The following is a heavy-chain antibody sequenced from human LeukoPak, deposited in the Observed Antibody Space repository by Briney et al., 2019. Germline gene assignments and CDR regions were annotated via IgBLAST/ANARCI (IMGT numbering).Heavy chain of an antibody. CDR2: INHSGST. Sequence: SETLSLTCAVYGGSFSGYYWSWIRQPPGKGREWIGEINHSGSTNYHPSLKSRVTISVDTSKNQFSLKLSSVTAADTAVYYCARGPRSSGYFDYWGQGTLVTVSS. CDR1: GGSFSGYY. J-gene: IGHJ4*02. CDR3: ARGPRSSGYFDY. V-gene: IGHV4-34*01. D-gene: IGHD6-19*01.